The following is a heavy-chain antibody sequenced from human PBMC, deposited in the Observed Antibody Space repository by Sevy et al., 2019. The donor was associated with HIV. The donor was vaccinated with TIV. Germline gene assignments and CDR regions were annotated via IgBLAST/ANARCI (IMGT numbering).Heavy chain of an antibody. CDR1: GFTFDDYA. V-gene: IGHV3-9*01. D-gene: IGHD3-10*01. Sequence: GGSLRLSCAASGFTFDDYAMHWVRQAPGKGLEWVSGISWNSGGIGYAGSVKGRFTISRDNAKNSLYVQMNSLRAEDTALYYCAKDGTGDYGSGSSADDAFDIWGQGTMVTVSS. CDR3: AKDGTGDYGSGSSADDAFDI. J-gene: IGHJ3*02. CDR2: ISWNSGGI.